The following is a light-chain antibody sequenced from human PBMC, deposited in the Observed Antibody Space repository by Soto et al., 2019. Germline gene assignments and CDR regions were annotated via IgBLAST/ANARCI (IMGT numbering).Light chain of an antibody. CDR3: QQYNSYPRT. CDR2: SAS. V-gene: IGKV1-16*02. Sequence: DIQLTQSPSSLSASVGDRVNITCRASHDISNYLAWFQQRPGKAPQSLIYSASSLQRGVSSKFSCSGSGTHFTLTISGLQPEDFATYYCQQYNSYPRTFGQGTKLEIK. CDR1: HDISNY. J-gene: IGKJ2*01.